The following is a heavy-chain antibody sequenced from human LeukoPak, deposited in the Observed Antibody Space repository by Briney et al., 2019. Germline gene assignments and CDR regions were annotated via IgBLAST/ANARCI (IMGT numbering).Heavy chain of an antibody. Sequence: HPGGSLRLSCAASGFTFSSYGMSWVRQAPGKGLEWVSSISGSGGNTYYADSVKGRFTISRDNSKNTLYLKMNSLRAEDTAIYDCTKGWTTMVTWGQGTLVTVSS. CDR3: TKGWTTMVT. V-gene: IGHV3-23*01. CDR1: GFTFSSYG. D-gene: IGHD5-18*01. J-gene: IGHJ5*02. CDR2: ISGSGGNT.